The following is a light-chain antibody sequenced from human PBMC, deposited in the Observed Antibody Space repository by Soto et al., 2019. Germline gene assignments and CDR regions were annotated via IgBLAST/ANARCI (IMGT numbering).Light chain of an antibody. V-gene: IGKV3-20*01. J-gene: IGKJ2*01. CDR2: GAS. CDR1: QSVTSDY. Sequence: EIVLTQSPGTLSFSPGERATLSCRASQSVTSDYLAWYQQKPGQAPRLLIYGASSRAIGIPDRFSGSGSGTDFTLTVSSLEPEDFAVFYCQQYGSSPPTFGQGTKVEIK. CDR3: QQYGSSPPT.